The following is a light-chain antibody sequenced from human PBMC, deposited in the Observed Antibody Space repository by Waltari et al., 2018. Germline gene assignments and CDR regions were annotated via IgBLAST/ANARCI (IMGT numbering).Light chain of an antibody. CDR3: QSYDSTVGGSV. CDR2: HTT. Sequence: QSALTQPPSVSGAPGQTVTIYCIGTNFNIGAGNDVHWYQQFPRTVPKVLIHHTTLRPSGVPDRFSASKSATSASLVITGLQPDDEADYYCQSYDSTVGGSVFGGPTKVTV. J-gene: IGLJ3*02. CDR1: NFNIGAGND. V-gene: IGLV1-40*02.